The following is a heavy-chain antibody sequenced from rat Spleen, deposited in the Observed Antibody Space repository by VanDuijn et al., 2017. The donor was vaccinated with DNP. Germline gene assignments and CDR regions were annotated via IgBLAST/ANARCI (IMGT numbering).Heavy chain of an antibody. CDR3: ARHGVGAPYWYFDF. D-gene: IGHD5-1*01. V-gene: IGHV2S12*01. CDR2: ISSGGST. J-gene: IGHJ1*01. Sequence: QVQLKESGPGLVQPSQTLSLTCTVSGFSLINYGVSWVRQPPGKGLEWIAAISSGGSTYYSSGLKSRLSISRDTPKSQVFLKMNSLQPEDTGTYYCARHGVGAPYWYFDFWGPGTMVTVSS. CDR1: GFSLINYG.